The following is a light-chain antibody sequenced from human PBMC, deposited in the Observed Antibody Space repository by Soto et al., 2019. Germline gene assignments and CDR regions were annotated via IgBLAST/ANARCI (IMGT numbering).Light chain of an antibody. V-gene: IGLV2-14*01. CDR3: SSFTSSMTNV. CDR2: DVT. J-gene: IGLJ1*01. CDR1: SSDVGGYNS. Sequence: QSALTQPASVSGSPGQSITISCTGTSSDVGGYNSVSLYQQHPGKAPKLILYDVTDRPSGVSYRFSGSKSGNTASLTISGLHAADEADYFCSSFTSSMTNVFGSGTKVTVL.